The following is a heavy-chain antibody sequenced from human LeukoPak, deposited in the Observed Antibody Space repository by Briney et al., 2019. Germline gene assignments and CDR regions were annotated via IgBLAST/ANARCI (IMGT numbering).Heavy chain of an antibody. V-gene: IGHV3-23*01. Sequence: GGSLRLSCAASGFTFGSSAMSWVRQAPGKGPEWVSTFSRSGPDTYYADSVKGRFTIYRDNSKNTLYLQMNSLRAEDTAVYYCAKGSLGSWYYFDYWGQGTLVTVSS. CDR1: GFTFGSSA. D-gene: IGHD6-13*01. J-gene: IGHJ4*02. CDR2: FSRSGPDT. CDR3: AKGSLGSWYYFDY.